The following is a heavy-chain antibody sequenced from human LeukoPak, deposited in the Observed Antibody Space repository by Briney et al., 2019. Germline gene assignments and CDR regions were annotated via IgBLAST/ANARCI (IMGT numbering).Heavy chain of an antibody. D-gene: IGHD3-22*01. V-gene: IGHV5-51*01. CDR3: ARRPYYYDSSGYYSFDY. J-gene: IGHJ4*02. CDR1: GYSFTSYW. CDR2: IYPGDSDT. Sequence: AGESLKISCKGSGYSFTSYWIGWVRQLPGKGLEWMGIIYPGDSDTRYSPSFQGQVTISADKSISTAYLQWSSLKASDTAMYYCARRPYYYDSSGYYSFDYWGQGTLVTVSS.